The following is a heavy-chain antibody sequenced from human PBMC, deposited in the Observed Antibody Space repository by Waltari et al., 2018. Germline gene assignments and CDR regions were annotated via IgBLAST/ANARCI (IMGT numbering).Heavy chain of an antibody. J-gene: IGHJ2*01. Sequence: EVQLVESGGGLVQPGGSLRLSCEASGMTFATYSMNWVRQAPGKGLELISYVSGDSGYIYYADSVRGRFTISRDNAQNSMYLQMNNLRADDTAVYYCAGIRRGFWFFDLWGRGTLVTVSS. CDR2: VSGDSGYI. CDR3: AGIRRGFWFFDL. D-gene: IGHD3-10*01. CDR1: GMTFATYS. V-gene: IGHV3-48*04.